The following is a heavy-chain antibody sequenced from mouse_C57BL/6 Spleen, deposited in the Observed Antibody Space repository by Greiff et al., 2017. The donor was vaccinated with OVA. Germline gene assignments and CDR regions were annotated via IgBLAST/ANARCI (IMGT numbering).Heavy chain of an antibody. CDR2: IDPEDGDT. J-gene: IGHJ3*01. CDR1: GFNIKDYY. D-gene: IGHD3-2*02. Sequence: VQLQQSGAELVRPGASVKLSCTASGFNIKDYYMHWVKQRPEQGLEWIGRIDPEDGDTEYAPKFQGKATMTADTSSNTAYLQLSSLTSEDTAGYYCTKDSSGSWFAYWGQGTLVTVSA. CDR3: TKDSSGSWFAY. V-gene: IGHV14-1*01.